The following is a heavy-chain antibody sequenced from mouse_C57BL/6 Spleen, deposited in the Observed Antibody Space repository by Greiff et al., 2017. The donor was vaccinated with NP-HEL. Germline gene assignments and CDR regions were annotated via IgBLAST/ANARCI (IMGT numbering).Heavy chain of an antibody. D-gene: IGHD3-1*01. CDR3: ARAAISSGVAYYAMDY. Sequence: QVQLQQSGAELVKPGASVKLSCKASGYAFSSYWMNWVKQRPGKGLEWIGMIHPKGGGTNYNDKFKGKATLTVDKSSSTAYMQLSSLTSEDSAVYYCARAAISSGVAYYAMDYWGQGTSVTVSS. V-gene: IGHV1-64*01. J-gene: IGHJ4*01. CDR2: IHPKGGGT. CDR1: GYAFSSYW.